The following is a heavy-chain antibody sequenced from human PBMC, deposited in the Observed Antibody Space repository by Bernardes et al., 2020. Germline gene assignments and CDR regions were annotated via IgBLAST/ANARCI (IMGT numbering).Heavy chain of an antibody. D-gene: IGHD3-10*01. CDR1: GFTFSSYS. J-gene: IGHJ4*02. Sequence: GHLRLSCAASGFTFSSYSMNWVRQAPGKGLEWVSSISSSSSYIYYADSVKGRFTISRDNAKNSLYLQMNSLRAEDTAVYYCARARAYGSGSYSDYWGQGTLVTVSS. V-gene: IGHV3-21*01. CDR3: ARARAYGSGSYSDY. CDR2: ISSSSSYI.